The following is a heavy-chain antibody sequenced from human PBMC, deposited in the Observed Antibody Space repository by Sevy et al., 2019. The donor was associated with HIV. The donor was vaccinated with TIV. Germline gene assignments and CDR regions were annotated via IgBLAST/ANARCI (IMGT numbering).Heavy chain of an antibody. J-gene: IGHJ4*02. CDR1: GGSIISITYY. CDR3: ARHPATSNEFEY. V-gene: IGHV4-39*01. Sequence: SETLSLTCTVSGGSIISITYYWDWIRQPPGKGLVWIANIHHTGKTYYIPSLRSRVSISVDTSQNQFSLNLNSVTAADTAEYYCARHPATSNEFEYWGRGTLVTVSS. CDR2: IHHTGKT.